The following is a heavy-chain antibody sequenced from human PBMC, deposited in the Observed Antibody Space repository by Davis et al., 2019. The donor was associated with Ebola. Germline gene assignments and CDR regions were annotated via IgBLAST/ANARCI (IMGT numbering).Heavy chain of an antibody. Sequence: PGGSLRLSCQGSEYSFTNFWIGWVRQMPGKGLEWMGIIHPVDSDTRYSPSFQGQVTISADKSISTAYLQWSSLKASDTAMYYCATTGVYNGGYSFALDNWGQGTLVTVSS. CDR3: ATTGVYNGGYSFALDN. D-gene: IGHD4-17*01. CDR1: EYSFTNFW. CDR2: IHPVDSDT. V-gene: IGHV5-51*01. J-gene: IGHJ4*02.